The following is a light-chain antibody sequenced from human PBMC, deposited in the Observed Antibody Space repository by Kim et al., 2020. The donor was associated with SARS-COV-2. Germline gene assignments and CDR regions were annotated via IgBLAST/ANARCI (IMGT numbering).Light chain of an antibody. V-gene: IGKV2D-29*01. CDR1: QSLLHSDGKTN. Sequence: TPGQPASISCKSSQSLLHSDGKTNLYWYLPKAGQPPQLLIYEVYNRFSGVPDRFSVSGSGTEFTLKISRFFFNDTATTEIYTRTYT. J-gene: IGKJ2*01. CDR3: YTRTYT. CDR2: EVY.